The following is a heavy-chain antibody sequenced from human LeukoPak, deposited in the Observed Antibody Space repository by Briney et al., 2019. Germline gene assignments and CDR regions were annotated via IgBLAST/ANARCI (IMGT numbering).Heavy chain of an antibody. CDR3: ARDFAPRIAGGWFDP. Sequence: SETLSLTCTVSGGSISSGGYYWSWIRQHPGKGLEWIGYIYYSGSTYYNPSLKSRVTISVDTSKNQFSLKLSSVTAADTAVYYCARDFAPRIAGGWFDPWGQGTLVTVSS. V-gene: IGHV4-31*03. CDR1: GGSISSGGYY. J-gene: IGHJ5*02. D-gene: IGHD1-26*01. CDR2: IYYSGST.